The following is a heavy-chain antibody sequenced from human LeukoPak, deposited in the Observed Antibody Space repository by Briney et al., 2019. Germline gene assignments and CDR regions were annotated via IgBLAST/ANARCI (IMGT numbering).Heavy chain of an antibody. J-gene: IGHJ1*01. V-gene: IGHV3-53*01. CDR3: ACGDGYSFFQH. D-gene: IGHD5-24*01. Sequence: GGSLRLSCVASGLTIGSRYMNWVRQAPGKGLEWVSALYLAGNTYYAGSVRGRFTISRDNSKNTLYLQVNNLRVEDTAIYYCACGDGYSFFQHWGQGTLVAVSS. CDR2: LYLAGNT. CDR1: GLTIGSRY.